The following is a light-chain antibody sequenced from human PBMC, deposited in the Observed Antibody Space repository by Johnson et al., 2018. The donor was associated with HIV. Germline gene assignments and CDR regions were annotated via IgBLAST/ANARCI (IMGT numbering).Light chain of an antibody. V-gene: IGLV1-51*01. CDR1: SSNIGINY. CDR2: DND. Sequence: QSVLTQPPSVSAAPGQKVTISCSGSSSNIGINYVSWYQQLPGTAPKLLIYDNDKRPSGIPDRFSASTSDTSATLGITGLQTGDEANYYCGTWDGGLSIYVFGTGTEVTVL. CDR3: GTWDGGLSIYV. J-gene: IGLJ1*01.